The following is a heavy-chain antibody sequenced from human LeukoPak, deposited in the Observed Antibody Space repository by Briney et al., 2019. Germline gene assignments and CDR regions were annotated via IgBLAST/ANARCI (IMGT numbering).Heavy chain of an antibody. V-gene: IGHV4-34*01. CDR1: GGSFSGYY. J-gene: IGHJ4*02. CDR3: ARHLAYITSGRGKNYFDY. Sequence: SETLSLTCAVYGGSFSGYYWSWIRQPPGKGLEWIGEINHSGSTNYNPSLKSRVTISVDTSKNQFSLKLSSVTAADTAVYYCARHLAYITSGRGKNYFDYWGQGTLVTVSS. CDR2: INHSGST. D-gene: IGHD1-20*01.